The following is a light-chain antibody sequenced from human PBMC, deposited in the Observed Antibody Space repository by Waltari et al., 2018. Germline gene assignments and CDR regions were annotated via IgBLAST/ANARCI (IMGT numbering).Light chain of an antibody. V-gene: IGLV1-44*01. J-gene: IGLJ2*01. CDR1: YSNIGNNV. CDR2: RNE. Sequence: QSVLTQPPSESGTPGQRVTISCSGSYSNIGNNVVNWYQQVPGTTPKLLIYRNEQRPSGVPDRISGSKSGTSASLAISGLQSEDEAHYYCAAWDDSLNGRLVFGGGTKLTVL. CDR3: AAWDDSLNGRLV.